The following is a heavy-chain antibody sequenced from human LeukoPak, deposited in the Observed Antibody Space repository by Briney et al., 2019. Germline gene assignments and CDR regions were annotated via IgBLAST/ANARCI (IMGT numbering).Heavy chain of an antibody. D-gene: IGHD6-13*01. V-gene: IGHV3-30*18. CDR1: GFTFSSYG. CDR3: AKDVRSGQQLVPGYFLH. Sequence: GGSLRLSCAASGFTFSSYGMHWVRQAPGKGLEWVAVISYDGSNKYYADSVKGRFTISRDNSKNTLYLQMNSLRAEDTAVYYCAKDVRSGQQLVPGYFLHWGQGTLVTVSS. J-gene: IGHJ1*01. CDR2: ISYDGSNK.